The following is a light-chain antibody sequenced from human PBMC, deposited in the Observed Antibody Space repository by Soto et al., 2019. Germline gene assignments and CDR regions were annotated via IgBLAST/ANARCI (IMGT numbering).Light chain of an antibody. Sequence: DIPMTQSPSTLSGSLGDRLTITCRASQTISSWLAWYQQKPGKAPKLLIYKASTLKSGVPSRFSGSGSGTEFTLTISSLQPDDFATYYCQHYNSYSEAFGQGTKVDIK. V-gene: IGKV1-5*03. CDR2: KAS. CDR3: QHYNSYSEA. J-gene: IGKJ1*01. CDR1: QTISSW.